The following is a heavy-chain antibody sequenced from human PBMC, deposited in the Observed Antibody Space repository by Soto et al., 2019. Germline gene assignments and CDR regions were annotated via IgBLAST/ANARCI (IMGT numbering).Heavy chain of an antibody. CDR3: ARTDGDLDY. V-gene: IGHV1-8*01. Sequence: QVQLVQSGAEVKKPGASVKVSCKASGYTFTNYDINWVRQATGQGLEWMGWTNPKSSYTGFAQKFQGRVTMTRDSSISTAYMELHSLTSEDTAVYYCARTDGDLDYWGQGTLITVSS. J-gene: IGHJ4*02. CDR2: TNPKSSYT. CDR1: GYTFTNYD. D-gene: IGHD4-17*01.